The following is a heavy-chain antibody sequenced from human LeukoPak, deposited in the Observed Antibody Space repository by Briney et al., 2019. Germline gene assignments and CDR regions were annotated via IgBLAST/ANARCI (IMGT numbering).Heavy chain of an antibody. CDR1: GYTFTSYY. J-gene: IGHJ5*02. CDR2: INPSGGST. Sequence: ASVKVSCKASGYTFTSYYMHWVRQAPGQGLEWMGIINPSGGSTSYAQKFQGRVTMTRDTSTSTVYMELSSLRSEDTAVYYCARAPSHYDSSGPNWFDPWGQGTLVTVSS. V-gene: IGHV1-46*01. CDR3: ARAPSHYDSSGPNWFDP. D-gene: IGHD3-22*01.